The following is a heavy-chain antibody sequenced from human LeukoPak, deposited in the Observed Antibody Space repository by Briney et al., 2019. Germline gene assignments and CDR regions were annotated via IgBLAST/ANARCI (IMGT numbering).Heavy chain of an antibody. CDR2: IYHSGIT. V-gene: IGHV4-38-2*01. J-gene: IGHJ4*02. D-gene: IGHD5-24*01. CDR1: AYSISSGYR. CDR3: ARYIDGHTPFDH. Sequence: PSETLSLTCAVSAYSISSGYRWGWIGQPPGKGLEWIGSIYHSGITYYNPSLKSRVTISVDTSNNQFSLELTSVTAADTAVYYCARYIDGHTPFDHWGQGTLVTVSS.